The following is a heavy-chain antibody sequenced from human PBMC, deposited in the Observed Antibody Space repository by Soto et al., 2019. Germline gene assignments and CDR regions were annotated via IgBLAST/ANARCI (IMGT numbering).Heavy chain of an antibody. CDR1: GGSISSGGYY. CDR3: ARGREINDYNYYYYYGMDV. Sequence: PSETLSLTCTVSGGSISSGGYYWSWIRQHPGKGLEWIGYIYYSGSTYYNPSLKSRVTISVDTSKNQFSLKLSSVTAADTAVYYCARGREINDYNYYYYYGMDVWGHGTTVTVSS. V-gene: IGHV4-31*03. CDR2: IYYSGST. D-gene: IGHD4-4*01. J-gene: IGHJ6*02.